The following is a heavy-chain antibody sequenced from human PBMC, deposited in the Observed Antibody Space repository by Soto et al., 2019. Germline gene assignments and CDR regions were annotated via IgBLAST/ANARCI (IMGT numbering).Heavy chain of an antibody. CDR3: AKGPLVATNDAFDI. CDR2: ISYDGSNK. CDR1: GFTFSSYG. Sequence: QVQLVESGGGVVQPGRSLRLSCAASGFTFSSYGMHWVRQAPGKGLEWVAVISYDGSNKYYADSVKGRFTISRDNSKNTLYLQMNSLRAEDRAVYYCAKGPLVATNDAFDIWGQGTMVTVSS. D-gene: IGHD5-12*01. V-gene: IGHV3-30*18. J-gene: IGHJ3*02.